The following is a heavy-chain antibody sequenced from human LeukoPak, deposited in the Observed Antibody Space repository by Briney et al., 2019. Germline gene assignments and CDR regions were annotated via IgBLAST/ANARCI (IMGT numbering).Heavy chain of an antibody. Sequence: PGRSLRLSCAASGFTFSSYGMHWVRQAPGKGLEWVAVISYDGSNKYYADSVKGRFTISRDNSKNTLYLQMNSLRAEDTAVYYCARVQWELLYPDYWGQGTLVTVSS. CDR3: ARVQWELLYPDY. CDR1: GFTFSSYG. CDR2: ISYDGSNK. J-gene: IGHJ4*02. V-gene: IGHV3-30*03. D-gene: IGHD1-26*01.